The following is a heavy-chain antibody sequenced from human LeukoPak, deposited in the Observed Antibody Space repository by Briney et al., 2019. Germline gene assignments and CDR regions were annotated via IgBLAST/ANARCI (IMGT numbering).Heavy chain of an antibody. CDR2: IYYSGST. CDR3: ARAREYYDSSGYHFFDY. J-gene: IGHJ4*02. CDR1: GGSVSSGSYY. V-gene: IGHV4-61*01. Sequence: SETLSLTCTVSGGSVSSGSYYWSWIRQPPGKGLEWIGYIYYSGSTNYNPSLKSRVTISVDTSKNQFSLKLSSVTAADTAVYYCARAREYYDSSGYHFFDYWGQGTLVTVSS. D-gene: IGHD3-22*01.